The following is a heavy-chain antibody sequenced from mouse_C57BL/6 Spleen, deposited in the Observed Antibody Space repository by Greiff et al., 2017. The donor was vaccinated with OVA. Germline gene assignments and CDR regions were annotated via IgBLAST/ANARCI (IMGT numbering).Heavy chain of an antibody. J-gene: IGHJ3*01. Sequence: EVKLQESGPGMVKPSQSLSLTCTVTGYSITSGYDWHWIRHFPGNKLEWMGYISYSGSTNYNPSLKSRISITHDTSKNHFFLKLNSVTTEDTATDYCARENYYGSSSFAYWGQGTLVTVSA. V-gene: IGHV3-1*01. CDR2: ISYSGST. CDR1: GYSITSGYD. D-gene: IGHD1-1*01. CDR3: ARENYYGSSSFAY.